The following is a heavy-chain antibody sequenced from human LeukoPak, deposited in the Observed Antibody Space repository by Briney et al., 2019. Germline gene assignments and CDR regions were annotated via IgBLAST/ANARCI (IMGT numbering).Heavy chain of an antibody. CDR3: ARDFFYGGNRYYFDD. CDR2: IYTSGST. Sequence: PWETLSLTCTVSGGSLSSYYWSWIRQPAGKGLEWIGRIYTSGSTNYNPSLKSRVTMSVDTSKNQFSLKLSSVTAADTAVYYCARDFFYGGNRYYFDDWGQGTLVTVSS. J-gene: IGHJ4*02. V-gene: IGHV4-4*07. CDR1: GGSLSSYY. D-gene: IGHD4-23*01.